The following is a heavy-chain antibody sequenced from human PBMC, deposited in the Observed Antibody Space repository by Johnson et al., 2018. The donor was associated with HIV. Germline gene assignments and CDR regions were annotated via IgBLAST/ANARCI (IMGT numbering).Heavy chain of an antibody. CDR3: ARDGGYCSSTSCFRHWASAFDI. Sequence: VQLVESGGGVVRPGGSLRLSCAASGFTFEDYGMSWVRQAPGKGLEWVSGINWNGGSTGYADSVKGRFTISRDNSKNTLYLQMNSLRAEDTAVYYCARDGGYCSSTSCFRHWASAFDIWGQGTMVTVSS. D-gene: IGHD2-2*01. CDR1: GFTFEDYG. V-gene: IGHV3-20*04. CDR2: INWNGGST. J-gene: IGHJ3*02.